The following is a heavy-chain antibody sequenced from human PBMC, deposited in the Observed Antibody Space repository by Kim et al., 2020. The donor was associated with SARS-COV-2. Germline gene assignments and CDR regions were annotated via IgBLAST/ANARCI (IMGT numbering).Heavy chain of an antibody. CDR1: GFTFSDYY. D-gene: IGHD3-10*01. CDR2: ISSSSSYT. Sequence: GGSLRLSCAASGFTFSDYYMIWIRQAPGKGLEWVLYISSSSSYTNYADSVKGRFTISRDNAKNSLYLHMNSLRDEDTAVYYCARAPTYYYGSGSYYSSDYYYGMDVWGQGTTVTVSS. CDR3: ARAPTYYYGSGSYYSSDYYYGMDV. V-gene: IGHV3-11*05. J-gene: IGHJ6*02.